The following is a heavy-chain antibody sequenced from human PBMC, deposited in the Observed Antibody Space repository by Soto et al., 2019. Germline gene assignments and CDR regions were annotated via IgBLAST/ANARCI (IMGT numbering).Heavy chain of an antibody. CDR2: IYYSGST. CDR1: GGSISSGGYY. J-gene: IGHJ3*02. CDR3: ARGFEWELLVAFDI. V-gene: IGHV4-31*03. Sequence: SETLSLTCTVSGGSISSGGYYWSWIRQHPGKGLEWIGYIYYSGSTYYNPSLKSRVTISVDTSKNQFSLKLSSVTAADTAVYYCARGFEWELLVAFDIWGQGTMVTVSS. D-gene: IGHD1-26*01.